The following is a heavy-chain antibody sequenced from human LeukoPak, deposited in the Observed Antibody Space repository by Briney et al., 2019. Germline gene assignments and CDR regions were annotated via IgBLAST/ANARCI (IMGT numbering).Heavy chain of an antibody. V-gene: IGHV1-3*01. CDR1: GYTFTDYA. Sequence: GASVKVSCKASGYTFTDYAIHWVRQAPGQRLEWMGWINAGNGDTKYSQKFRGRVTITRDTSASIVYMELSSLISEDTALYSCARGSTSDWPFDYWGQGTRVTVSS. CDR3: ARGSTSDWPFDY. D-gene: IGHD2-2*01. CDR2: INAGNGDT. J-gene: IGHJ4*02.